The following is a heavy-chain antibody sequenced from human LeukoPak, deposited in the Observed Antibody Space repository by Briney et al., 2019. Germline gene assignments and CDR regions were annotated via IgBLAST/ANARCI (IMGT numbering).Heavy chain of an antibody. D-gene: IGHD3-9*01. CDR2: IRFDGSNK. J-gene: IGHJ4*02. Sequence: GGSLRLSCAASGFTFSSFWMSWVRQAPGKGLEWVAFIRFDGSNKYYADSVKGRFTISRDNFKNTLYLQLNSLRAEDTAVYYCAKDSGYDILTGYYPVDYWGQGTLVTVSS. V-gene: IGHV3-30*02. CDR1: GFTFSSFW. CDR3: AKDSGYDILTGYYPVDY.